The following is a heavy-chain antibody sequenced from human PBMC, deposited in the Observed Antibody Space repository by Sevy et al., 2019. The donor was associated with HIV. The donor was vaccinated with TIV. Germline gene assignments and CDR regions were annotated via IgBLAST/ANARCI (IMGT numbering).Heavy chain of an antibody. V-gene: IGHV4-38-2*01. D-gene: IGHD3-16*01. CDR3: GRGRCWCRLGLLRLDC. CDR2: IYHRGNT. CDR1: GYSISSGYY. Sequence: SETLSLTCVVSGYSISSGYYWGWVRQPPGKGLQWIGNIYHRGNTYYNPSLQSRATLSVETSKNQFSLEMTSVTATDTGGEYLGRGRCWCRLGLLRLDCWGQGTTVTVSS. J-gene: IGHJ6*02.